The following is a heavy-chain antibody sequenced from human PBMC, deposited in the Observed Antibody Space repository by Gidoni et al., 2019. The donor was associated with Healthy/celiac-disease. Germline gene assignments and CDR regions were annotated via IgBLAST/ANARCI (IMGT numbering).Heavy chain of an antibody. CDR2: IYSGCST. CDR3: ARDLMRGYGMDV. CDR1: GFTVSSNY. V-gene: IGHV3-53*01. J-gene: IGHJ6*02. Sequence: EVKLVESGGGLIQPGGSLRLSCAASGFTVSSNYMSWVRQAPGKGLEWVSVIYSGCSTYYADSVKGRFTISRDNSKNTLYLQMNSLRAEDTAVYYCARDLMRGYGMDVWGQGTTVTVSS. D-gene: IGHD2-8*01.